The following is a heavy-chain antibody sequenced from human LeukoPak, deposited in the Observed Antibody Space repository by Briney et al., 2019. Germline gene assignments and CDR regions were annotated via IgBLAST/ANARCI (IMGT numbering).Heavy chain of an antibody. J-gene: IGHJ4*02. CDR1: GGSFSGYY. CDR2: INHSGST. Sequence: SETLSLTCAVYGGSFSGYYWSWIRQPPGKGLEWIGEINHSGSTNYNPSLKSRVTISVDTSKNQFSLKLSSVTAADTAVYCCARESGEMATIGFDYWGQGTLVTVSS. D-gene: IGHD5-24*01. V-gene: IGHV4-34*01. CDR3: ARESGEMATIGFDY.